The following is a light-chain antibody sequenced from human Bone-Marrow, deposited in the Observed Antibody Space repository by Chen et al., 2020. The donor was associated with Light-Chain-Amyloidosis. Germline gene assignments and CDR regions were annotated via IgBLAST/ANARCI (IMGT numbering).Light chain of an antibody. V-gene: IGLV2-11*01. J-gene: IGLJ1*01. CDR2: DVD. CDR1: SSDVGAYNY. CDR3: SSYTGADNLFV. Sequence: QSALTQPRSVSGSPGQTVTISCTGTSSDVGAYNYVSWYQQHSGEAPKFIIYDVDKRPSGVPDRFSGSKSGTTASLTISGLQPEDDADYYCSSYTGADNLFVFGSGTSVTVL.